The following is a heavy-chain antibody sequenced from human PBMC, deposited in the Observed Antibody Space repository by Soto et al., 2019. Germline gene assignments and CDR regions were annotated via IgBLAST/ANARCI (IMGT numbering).Heavy chain of an antibody. CDR2: INSDGSST. J-gene: IGHJ6*02. V-gene: IGHV3-74*01. D-gene: IGHD6-19*01. Sequence: PGGSLRLSCAASGFTFSSYWMHWVRQAPGKGLVWVSRINSDGSSTSYADSVKGRFTISRDNAKNSLYLQMNSLRAEDTAVYYCARDNSSGWFDYYYYGMDVWGQGTTVTVSS. CDR3: ARDNSSGWFDYYYYGMDV. CDR1: GFTFSSYW.